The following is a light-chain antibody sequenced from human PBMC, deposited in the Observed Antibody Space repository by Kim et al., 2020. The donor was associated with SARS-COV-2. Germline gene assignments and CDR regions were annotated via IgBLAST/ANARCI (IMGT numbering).Light chain of an antibody. V-gene: IGKV3-20*01. Sequence: GERATSDGRDRQSDSRSYLAGYQQKPGEAHRILINGASRRANGIPDRFSGSGSGKDVTLTIRRLEPEDLAVYYCQKYGSESWTIGQGTKVDIK. CDR1: QSDSRSY. J-gene: IGKJ1*01. CDR2: GAS. CDR3: QKYGSESWT.